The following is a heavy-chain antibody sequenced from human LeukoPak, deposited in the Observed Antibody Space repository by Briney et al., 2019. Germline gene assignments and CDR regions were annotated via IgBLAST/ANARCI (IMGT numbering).Heavy chain of an antibody. CDR3: ARGSLTRFDY. D-gene: IGHD4-23*01. Sequence: PGGSLRLSCAASGFTFSSYAMSWVRQAPGKGLEWVSAISGSGGSTYYADSVKGRFTISRDNAKNSLYLQMNSLRAEDTAVYYCARGSLTRFDYWGQGTLVTVSS. V-gene: IGHV3-23*01. CDR2: ISGSGGST. J-gene: IGHJ4*02. CDR1: GFTFSSYA.